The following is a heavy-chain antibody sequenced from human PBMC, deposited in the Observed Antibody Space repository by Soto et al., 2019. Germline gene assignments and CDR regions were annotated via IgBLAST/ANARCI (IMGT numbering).Heavy chain of an antibody. CDR1: GFSFSSYG. Sequence: QVQLVESGGGVVQPGRSLRLSCAASGFSFSSYGMHWVRQAPGKGLEWVAVIWHDGSNRYYADSVKGRFTISRDDSRNTLYLQMNSLRAEDTAVYYCARGPRMGRGSNIAGYFHYWGQGTLVTVSS. CDR2: IWHDGSNR. D-gene: IGHD3-10*01. CDR3: ARGPRMGRGSNIAGYFHY. J-gene: IGHJ4*02. V-gene: IGHV3-33*01.